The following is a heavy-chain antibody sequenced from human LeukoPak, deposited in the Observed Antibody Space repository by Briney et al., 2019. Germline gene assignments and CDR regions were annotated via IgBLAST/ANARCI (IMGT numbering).Heavy chain of an antibody. J-gene: IGHJ3*02. CDR3: ARPTEMATIRDAFDI. Sequence: GGSLRLSCTASGFTFSSYWMNWDRQAPGKGLEWVANIKQDGSEKYYVDSVKGRFTISRDNAKNTLFLQMNSLRAEDTAVYYCARPTEMATIRDAFDIWGQGTMVTVSP. V-gene: IGHV3-7*02. CDR1: GFTFSSYW. D-gene: IGHD5-24*01. CDR2: IKQDGSEK.